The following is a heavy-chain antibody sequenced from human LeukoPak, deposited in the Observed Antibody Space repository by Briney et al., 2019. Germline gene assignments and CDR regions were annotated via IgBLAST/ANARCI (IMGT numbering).Heavy chain of an antibody. CDR2: FDPEDGET. D-gene: IGHD3-3*01. CDR1: GYTLTELS. J-gene: IGHJ5*02. Sequence: ASVKVSCTVSGYTLTELSMHWVRQAPGKGLEWMGGFDPEDGETIYAQKFQGRVTMTEDTSTDTAYMELSSLRSEDTAVYYCATLRLGYYDFWSGYPRTNWFDPWGQGTLVTVSS. CDR3: ATLRLGYYDFWSGYPRTNWFDP. V-gene: IGHV1-24*01.